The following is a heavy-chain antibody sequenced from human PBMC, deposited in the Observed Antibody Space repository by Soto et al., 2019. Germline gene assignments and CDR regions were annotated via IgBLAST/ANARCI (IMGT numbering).Heavy chain of an antibody. CDR3: ARVGGLALTTSWIET. CDR2: IIPIFGTA. V-gene: IGHV1-69*12. CDR1: GGTFSSYA. J-gene: IGHJ5*02. D-gene: IGHD4-17*01. Sequence: QVQLVQSGAEVKKPGSSVKVSCKASGGTFSSYAISWVRQAPGQGLEWMGGIIPIFGTANYAKTFQGRGTMSAIEATTTDSMELRSLRSGDTDVYYCARVGGLALTTSWIETWGQGTLVTVSS.